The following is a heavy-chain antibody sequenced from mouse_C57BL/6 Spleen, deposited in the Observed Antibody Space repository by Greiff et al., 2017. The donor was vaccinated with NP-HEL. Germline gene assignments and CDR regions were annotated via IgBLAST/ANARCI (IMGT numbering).Heavy chain of an antibody. Sequence: EVMLVESGGGLVKPGGSLKLSCAASGFTFSDYGMHWVRQAPEKGLEWVAYISNGSSTIYYADTVKGRFTISRDNAKNTLFLQMTSLRSEDTAMYYCARGALYYFDYWGQGTTLTVSS. V-gene: IGHV5-17*01. CDR2: ISNGSSTI. CDR1: GFTFSDYG. D-gene: IGHD3-1*01. J-gene: IGHJ2*01. CDR3: ARGALYYFDY.